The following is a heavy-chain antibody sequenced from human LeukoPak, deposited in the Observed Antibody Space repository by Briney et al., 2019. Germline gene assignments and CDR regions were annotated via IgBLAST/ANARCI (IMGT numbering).Heavy chain of an antibody. J-gene: IGHJ4*02. Sequence: PSETLSLTRTVSGGSISDYYWTWIRQPPGEGLEWIGYIHYSGSTNYNPSLKSRVTISVDTSKNQFSLKLSSVTAADTAVYYCARDRSGATVEYWGQGTLVTVSS. V-gene: IGHV4-59*01. CDR1: GGSISDYY. D-gene: IGHD3-10*01. CDR2: IHYSGST. CDR3: ARDRSGATVEY.